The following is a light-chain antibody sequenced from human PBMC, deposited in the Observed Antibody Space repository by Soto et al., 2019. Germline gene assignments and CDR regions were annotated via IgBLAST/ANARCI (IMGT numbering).Light chain of an antibody. CDR2: DVR. Sequence: QSALTQPRSVSGSPGQSVTISCTGTSNDVGAYDYVSWYQQRPGKAPKLMIFDVRKRPSGVPDRFSGSKSGNTASLTISGLQADDEADYYCCSYAGSYSSLFGGGTKLTVL. CDR1: SNDVGAYDY. V-gene: IGLV2-11*01. CDR3: CSYAGSYSSL. J-gene: IGLJ3*02.